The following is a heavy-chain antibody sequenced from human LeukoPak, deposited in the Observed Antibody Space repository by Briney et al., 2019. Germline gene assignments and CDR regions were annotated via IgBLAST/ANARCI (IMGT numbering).Heavy chain of an antibody. J-gene: IGHJ4*02. Sequence: GGSLRLSCAASGFTFSNLWMSWARQAPGKGLEWLANIKQDGSQKNYVNSVGGRFTISRDNAKNSLYLQMNSLRAEDTAIYYCVLGAVDNWGQGTLVTVSS. V-gene: IGHV3-7*01. CDR1: GFTFSNLW. CDR2: IKQDGSQK. CDR3: VLGAVDN. D-gene: IGHD3-16*01.